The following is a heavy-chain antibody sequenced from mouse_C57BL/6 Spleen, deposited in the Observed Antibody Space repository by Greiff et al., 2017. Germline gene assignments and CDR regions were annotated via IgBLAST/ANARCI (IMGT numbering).Heavy chain of an antibody. CDR1: GYTFTSYW. V-gene: IGHV1-53*01. J-gene: IGHJ3*01. CDR2: INPSNGGT. Sequence: QVQLQQPGTELVKPGASVKLSCQASGYTFTSYWMHWVKQRPGQGLEWIGNINPSNGGTNYNEKFKSKATRTVDKSSSTAYMQLSSLTSEDSAVYYGARTGEYDAWFAYWGQGTLVTVSA. CDR3: ARTGEYDAWFAY. D-gene: IGHD2-4*01.